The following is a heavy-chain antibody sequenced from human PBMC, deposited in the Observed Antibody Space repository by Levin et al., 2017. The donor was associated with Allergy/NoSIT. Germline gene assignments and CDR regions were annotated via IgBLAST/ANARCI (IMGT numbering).Heavy chain of an antibody. V-gene: IGHV2-5*02. CDR2: IYWDDDK. CDR1: GFSLSTSGVG. Sequence: ASGPTLVKPTQTLTLTCTFSGFSLSTSGVGVGWIRQPPGKALEWLALIYWDDDKRYSPSLKSRLTITKDTSKNQVVLTMTNMDPVDTATYYCAHLGYCSGGSCYSDWYFDLWGRGTLVTVSS. CDR3: AHLGYCSGGSCYSDWYFDL. D-gene: IGHD2-15*01. J-gene: IGHJ2*01.